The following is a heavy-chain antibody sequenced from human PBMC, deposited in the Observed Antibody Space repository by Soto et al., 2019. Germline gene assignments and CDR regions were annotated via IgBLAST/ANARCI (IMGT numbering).Heavy chain of an antibody. V-gene: IGHV4-30-2*01. J-gene: IGHJ4*02. D-gene: IGHD3-10*01. CDR3: ARGSYSNAGFGELSGFDY. Sequence: SETLSLTCAVSGGSISSGGYSWSWIRQPPGKGLEWIGYIYHSGSTYYNPSLKSRVTISVDRSKNQFSLKLSSVTAADTAVYYCARGSYSNAGFGELSGFDYWGQGTLVTVSS. CDR1: GGSISSGGYS. CDR2: IYHSGST.